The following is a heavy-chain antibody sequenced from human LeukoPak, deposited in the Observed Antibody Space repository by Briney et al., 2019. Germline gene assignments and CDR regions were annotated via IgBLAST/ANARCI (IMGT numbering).Heavy chain of an antibody. CDR3: ARVTYGDYAFDY. CDR1: GFTFSSYA. V-gene: IGHV3-30*04. Sequence: GGSLRLSCAASGFTFSSYAMHWVRQAPGKGLEWVAVISYDGSNKYYADSVKGRFTISRDNPKNTLYLQMNSLRAEDTAVYYCARVTYGDYAFDYWGQGTLVTVSS. CDR2: ISYDGSNK. D-gene: IGHD4-17*01. J-gene: IGHJ4*02.